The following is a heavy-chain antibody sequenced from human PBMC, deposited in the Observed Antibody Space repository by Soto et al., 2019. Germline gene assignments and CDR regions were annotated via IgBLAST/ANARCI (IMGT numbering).Heavy chain of an antibody. V-gene: IGHV1-2*02. CDR1: GYTFTGYY. D-gene: IGHD3-3*01. J-gene: IGHJ6*02. CDR3: ARAYADYDFWSGSLYGMDV. CDR2: INPNSGGT. Sequence: EASVKVSCKASGYTFTGYYMHWVRQAPGQGLEWMGWINPNSGGTNYAQKFQGRVTMTRDTSISTAYMELSRLRSDDTAVYYCARAYADYDFWSGSLYGMDVWGQGTTVTVS.